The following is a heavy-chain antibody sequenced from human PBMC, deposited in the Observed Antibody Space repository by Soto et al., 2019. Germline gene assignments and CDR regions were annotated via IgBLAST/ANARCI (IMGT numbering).Heavy chain of an antibody. V-gene: IGHV4-39*01. CDR1: GGSVSSNSYY. Sequence: QLQLQESGPGLVKPSETLSLTCTVSGGSVSSNSYYWGWVRQPPGKGLEWIGSGYYSGSTYYNPSLESRVTISVDKSKNRFSLKLMSLSAADTAVYYCGRLEGLATISYYFDYWGQGALVTVSS. J-gene: IGHJ4*02. CDR3: GRLEGLATISYYFDY. CDR2: GYYSGST. D-gene: IGHD3-9*01.